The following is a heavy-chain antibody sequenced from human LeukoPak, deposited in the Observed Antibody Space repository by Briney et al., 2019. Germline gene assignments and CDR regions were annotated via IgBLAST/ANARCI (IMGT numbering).Heavy chain of an antibody. Sequence: GGSLRLSCAASGFTFSSYEMNCVRQAPGKGLEWVSYISSSGSTIYYADSVKGRFTISRDNARNSLYLQMNSLRAEDTAVYYCAELGITMIGGVWGKGTTVTISS. CDR1: GFTFSSYE. V-gene: IGHV3-48*03. D-gene: IGHD3-10*02. J-gene: IGHJ6*04. CDR2: ISSSGSTI. CDR3: AELGITMIGGV.